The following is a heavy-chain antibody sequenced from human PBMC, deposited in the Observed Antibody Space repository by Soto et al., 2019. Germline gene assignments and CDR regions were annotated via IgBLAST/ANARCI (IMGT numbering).Heavy chain of an antibody. CDR1: GYTFIPSG. D-gene: IGHD6-25*01. J-gene: IGHJ6*02. CDR2: ISAYNGNT. CDR3: ARGGDYSSAAYYYYGMDV. V-gene: IGHV1-18*01. Sequence: ASVEVSCQASGYTFIPSGANWVRKAPGQGLEGMGWISAYNGNTNYAQKRRGRVSLTTVTSTSTAYMELRSLRSDDTAVYYCARGGDYSSAAYYYYGMDVWGQGTTVTVSS.